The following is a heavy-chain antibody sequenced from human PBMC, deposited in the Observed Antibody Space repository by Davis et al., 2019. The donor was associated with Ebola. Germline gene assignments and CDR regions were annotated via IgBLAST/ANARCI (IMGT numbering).Heavy chain of an antibody. CDR3: AKGGSGWPSDYSYGMGV. CDR2: IRYDGSNK. D-gene: IGHD6-19*01. Sequence: GGSLRLSCAASGFTFSSYGMHWVRQAPGKGLEWVAFIRYDGSNKYYADSVKGRFTISRDNSKNTLYLQMNSLRAEDTAVYYCAKGGSGWPSDYSYGMGVWGKGTTVTVSS. V-gene: IGHV3-30*02. CDR1: GFTFSSYG. J-gene: IGHJ6*04.